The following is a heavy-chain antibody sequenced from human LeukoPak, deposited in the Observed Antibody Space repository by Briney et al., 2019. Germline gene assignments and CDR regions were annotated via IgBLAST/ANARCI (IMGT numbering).Heavy chain of an antibody. D-gene: IGHD1-7*01. CDR2: ISYDGGNK. CDR1: GFTFSSYA. J-gene: IGHJ2*01. Sequence: GGSLRLSCAASGFTFSSYAIHWVRQAPGKGLEWVAVISYDGGNKYYADSVKGRFTISRDNSKNTVYLQMNSLRAEDTAVYYCARAGGGPTTLYWYFDLWGRGTLVTVSS. V-gene: IGHV3-30*04. CDR3: ARAGGGPTTLYWYFDL.